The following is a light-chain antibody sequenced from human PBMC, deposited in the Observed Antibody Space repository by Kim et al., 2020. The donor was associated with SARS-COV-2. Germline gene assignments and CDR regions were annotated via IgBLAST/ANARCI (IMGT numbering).Light chain of an antibody. CDR2: AAS. J-gene: IGKJ5*01. Sequence: SVGDRVIITCRTRQSISSNLNGYQQKQGKAPKYLIFAASSLQSGVPSRVSGSGAATDFTPTSTTLQPEDFATNYCQQGYCDPQITFGRGTRLEIK. CDR3: QQGYCDPQIT. CDR1: QSISSN. V-gene: IGKV1-39*01.